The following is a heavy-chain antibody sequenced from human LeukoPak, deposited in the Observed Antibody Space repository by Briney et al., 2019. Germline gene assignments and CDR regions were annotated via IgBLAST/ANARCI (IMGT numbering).Heavy chain of an antibody. Sequence: GGSLILSCAASGFTFSSYAMSWVRQAPGKGLEWVSAIIGSGGYTYYADSVKGRFTISRDNSKNTLSLRMDSLRAEDTAVYYCVKLRGIYLDFDYWGQGTLVTVSS. CDR1: GFTFSSYA. V-gene: IGHV3-23*01. CDR3: VKLRGIYLDFDY. J-gene: IGHJ4*02. D-gene: IGHD1-26*01. CDR2: IIGSGGYT.